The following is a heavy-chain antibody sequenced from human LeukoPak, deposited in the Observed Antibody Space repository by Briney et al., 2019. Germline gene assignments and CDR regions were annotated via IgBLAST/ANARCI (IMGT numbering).Heavy chain of an antibody. D-gene: IGHD5-18*01. CDR1: GGSISSSSYY. J-gene: IGHJ4*02. CDR2: IYYSGST. CDR3: ARDSSGYSYGYLHY. V-gene: IGHV4-39*07. Sequence: PSETLSLTCTVSGGSISSSSYYWGWIRQPPGKGLEWIGSIYYSGSTYYNPSLKSRVTISVDTSKNQFSLKLSSVTAADTAVYYCARDSSGYSYGYLHYWGQGTLVTVSS.